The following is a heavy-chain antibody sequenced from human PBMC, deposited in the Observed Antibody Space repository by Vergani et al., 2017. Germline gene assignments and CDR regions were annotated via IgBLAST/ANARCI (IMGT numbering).Heavy chain of an antibody. J-gene: IGHJ6*03. CDR2: ISYDGSKT. Sequence: QVQLVESGGGVVQPGTSLRLSCEASGFKFSQFGMHWVRQGPGKGLEWVAFISYDGSKTQYADSEKGRVTISRDNSKNTLYLEMESLRVEDTAVYFCARDKSKRAPAVMGTYYYYMDVWGKGTKVVVSS. CDR1: GFKFSQFG. D-gene: IGHD3-16*01. CDR3: ARDKSKRAPAVMGTYYYYMDV. V-gene: IGHV3-33*05.